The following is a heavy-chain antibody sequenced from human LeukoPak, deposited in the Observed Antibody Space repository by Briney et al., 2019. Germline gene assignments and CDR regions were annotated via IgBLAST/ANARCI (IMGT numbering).Heavy chain of an antibody. Sequence: SETLSLTCAVYGGSFSGYYWSLIRQPPGKGLEWIGEINHSGSTNYNPSLKSRVTISVDTSKNQFSLKLSSVTAADTAVYYCARGRIAAAKYWGQGTLVTVSS. D-gene: IGHD6-13*01. CDR3: ARGRIAAAKY. J-gene: IGHJ4*02. CDR1: GGSFSGYY. V-gene: IGHV4-34*01. CDR2: INHSGST.